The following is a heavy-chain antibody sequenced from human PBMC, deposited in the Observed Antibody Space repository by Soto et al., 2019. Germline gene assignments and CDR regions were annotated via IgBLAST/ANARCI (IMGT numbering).Heavy chain of an antibody. CDR3: AKDSNKYSSSLRGRYFDY. CDR2: ISGGGSNT. J-gene: IGHJ4*02. Sequence: GGSLRLSCAASGFPFSSYVMSWVRQAPGKGLEWVSGISGGGSNTFYADYVKGRFTISRDNSKNTLLLQMNSLGAEDTAVYYCAKDSNKYSSSLRGRYFDYWGQGIGVTVSS. D-gene: IGHD4-4*01. CDR1: GFPFSSYV. V-gene: IGHV3-23*01.